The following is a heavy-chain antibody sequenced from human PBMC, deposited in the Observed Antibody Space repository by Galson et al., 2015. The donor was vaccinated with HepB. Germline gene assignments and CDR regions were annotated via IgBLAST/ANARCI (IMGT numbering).Heavy chain of an antibody. CDR3: ARNPDSSGYYVGRGIDY. Sequence: SLRLSCAASGFTFSSYSMNWVRQAPGKGLEWVAVISYDGSNKYYADSVKGRFTISRDNSKNTLYLQMNSLRAEDTAVYYCARNPDSSGYYVGRGIDYWGQGTLVTVFS. V-gene: IGHV3-30*03. J-gene: IGHJ4*02. CDR1: GFTFSSYS. D-gene: IGHD3-22*01. CDR2: ISYDGSNK.